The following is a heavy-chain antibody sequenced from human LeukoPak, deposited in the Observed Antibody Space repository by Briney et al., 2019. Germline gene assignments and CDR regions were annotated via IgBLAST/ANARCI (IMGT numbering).Heavy chain of an antibody. V-gene: IGHV1-69*13. J-gene: IGHJ3*02. D-gene: IGHD4-17*01. CDR1: GGTFSSYA. CDR3: ARAMTTVSLGAFDI. Sequence: GASVKVSCKASGGTFSSYAISWVRQAPGQGLEWMGGIIPIFGTANYAQKFQGRVTITADESTSTAYMELSSLRSEDTAVYYCARAMTTVSLGAFDIWGQGTMVTVSS. CDR2: IIPIFGTA.